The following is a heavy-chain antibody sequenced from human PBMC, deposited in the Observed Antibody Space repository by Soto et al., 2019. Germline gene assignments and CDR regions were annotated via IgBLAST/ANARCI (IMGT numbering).Heavy chain of an antibody. V-gene: IGHV3-30-3*01. CDR2: TSYHGTNT. CDR3: ARDVGGDYFYYGLDV. D-gene: IGHD1-26*01. CDR1: GFTFSRYA. J-gene: IGHJ6*02. Sequence: QVQLVEFGGGVVQPGRSLRLSCAASGFTFSRYALHWVRQAPGKGLEWVALTSYHGTNTYYADSVKGRFTISRDNSKNTLLLQMNSLRAEDTALYYCARDVGGDYFYYGLDVWGLGTTVIVSS.